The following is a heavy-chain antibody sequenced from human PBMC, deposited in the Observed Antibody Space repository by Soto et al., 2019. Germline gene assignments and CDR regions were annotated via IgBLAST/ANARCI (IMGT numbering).Heavy chain of an antibody. J-gene: IGHJ4*02. CDR3: AREDSGAFFDF. Sequence: SETLSLTCAVSGGSIISGGYSWSWIRQPPGKGLEWIGYIYSGTTHYNPSLESRVTIAMDRSKNQVSLSLKSVTAADTAVYYSAREDSGAFFDFWGQGTLVTVSS. V-gene: IGHV4-30-2*01. D-gene: IGHD2-15*01. CDR1: GGSIISGGYS. CDR2: IYSGTT.